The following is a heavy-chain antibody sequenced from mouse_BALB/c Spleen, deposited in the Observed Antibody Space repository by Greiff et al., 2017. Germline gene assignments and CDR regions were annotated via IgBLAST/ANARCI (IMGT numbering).Heavy chain of an antibody. Sequence: EVQVVESGGGLVQPGGSLRLSCATSGFTFSDFYMEWVRQPPGKRLEWIAASRNKANDYTTEYSASVKGRFIVSRDTSQSILYLQMNALRAEDTAIYYCARAPDYGSSEGWYFDVWGAGTTVTVSS. D-gene: IGHD1-1*01. CDR3: ARAPDYGSSEGWYFDV. V-gene: IGHV7-1*02. J-gene: IGHJ1*01. CDR2: SRNKANDYTT. CDR1: GFTFSDFY.